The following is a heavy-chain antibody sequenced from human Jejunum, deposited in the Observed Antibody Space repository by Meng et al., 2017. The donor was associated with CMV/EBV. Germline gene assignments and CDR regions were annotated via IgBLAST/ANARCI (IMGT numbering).Heavy chain of an antibody. D-gene: IGHD4-17*01. CDR3: AHRHRLRDFDY. Sequence: QITLQGSGPTVVKPTQTPTLTRTFSGFVLSTSGVGVGWIRQPPGKALEWLALIYWDDDKRYSPSLKDRLTITKDTSKNQVVLTLTNIDPVDTATYYCAHRHRLRDFDYWGQGTLVTVSS. V-gene: IGHV2-5*02. CDR1: GFVLSTSGVG. J-gene: IGHJ4*02. CDR2: IYWDDDK.